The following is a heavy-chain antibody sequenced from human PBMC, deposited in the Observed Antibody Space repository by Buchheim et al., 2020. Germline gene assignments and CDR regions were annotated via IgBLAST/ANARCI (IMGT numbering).Heavy chain of an antibody. Sequence: QVQLVESGGGVVQPGRSLRLSCAASGFTFSSYGMHWVRQAPGKGLEWVAAISYDGSNKYYADSVKGRFTISRDNSKNTLYLQMNSLRAEDTAVYYCARGAVAVWGQGTL. CDR3: ARGAVAV. CDR1: GFTFSSYG. CDR2: ISYDGSNK. J-gene: IGHJ4*02. V-gene: IGHV3-30*03. D-gene: IGHD6-19*01.